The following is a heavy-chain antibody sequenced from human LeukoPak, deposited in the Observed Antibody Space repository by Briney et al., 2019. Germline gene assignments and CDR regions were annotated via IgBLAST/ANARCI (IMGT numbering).Heavy chain of an antibody. J-gene: IGHJ6*02. CDR2: IYYSGST. D-gene: IGHD3-10*01. CDR1: GGSISSSSYY. Sequence: SETLSLTCTVSGGSISSSSYYWGWIRQPPGTGLEWIGSIYYSGSTYYNPSLKGRVTISVDTSKNRFSLKLSSVTTADTAVYYCARVPVLLSFYGMDVWGQRTTVTVSS. V-gene: IGHV4-39*01. CDR3: ARVPVLLSFYGMDV.